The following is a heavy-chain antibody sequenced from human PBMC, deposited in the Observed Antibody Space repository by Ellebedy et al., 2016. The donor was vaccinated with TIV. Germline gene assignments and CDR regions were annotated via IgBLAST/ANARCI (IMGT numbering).Heavy chain of an antibody. CDR1: GFTFSNYS. Sequence: PGGSLRLSCAASGFTFSNYSMNWVRQAPGKGLEWVSSITGSSSYMFYADSVKGRFTISRDNAKNSLYLQMNSRRAEDTAVYYCSRGIAAVMYWGQGTLVTVSS. J-gene: IGHJ4*02. D-gene: IGHD6-13*01. CDR3: SRGIAAVMY. V-gene: IGHV3-21*01. CDR2: ITGSSSYM.